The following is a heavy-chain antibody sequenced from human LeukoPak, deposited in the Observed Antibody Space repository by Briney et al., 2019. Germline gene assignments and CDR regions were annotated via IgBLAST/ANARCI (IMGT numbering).Heavy chain of an antibody. V-gene: IGHV1-8*01. CDR2: MNPNSGDT. CDR1: GYTFSNYD. D-gene: IGHD1-26*01. J-gene: IGHJ4*02. CDR3: ARSGFGGNVYFDY. Sequence: GASVKVSCKASGYTFSNYDINWVRQAAGQGPEWMGWMNPNSGDTDYVQKFRGRVTMTRNTATNTAYMELNSLRSDDTAVYYCARSGFGGNVYFDYWGQGALVTVSS.